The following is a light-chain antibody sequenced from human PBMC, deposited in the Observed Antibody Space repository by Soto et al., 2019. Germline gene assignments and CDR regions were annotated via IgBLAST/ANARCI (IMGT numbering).Light chain of an antibody. CDR1: QTISSW. Sequence: DIQMTQSPSTLSGSVGDRVTITCRASQTISSWLAWYQQKPGKAPKLLIYKASTLKSGVPSRFSGSGSGTEFTVTISSLQPDDFATYYCHQLSLYWAVGQGTKVDTK. J-gene: IGKJ1*01. CDR2: KAS. CDR3: HQLSLYWA. V-gene: IGKV1-5*03.